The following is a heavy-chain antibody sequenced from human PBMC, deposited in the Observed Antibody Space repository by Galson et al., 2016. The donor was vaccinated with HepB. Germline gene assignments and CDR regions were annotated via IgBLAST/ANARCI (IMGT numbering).Heavy chain of an antibody. V-gene: IGHV3-74*01. CDR2: INSDGSST. D-gene: IGHD1-26*01. Sequence: SLRLSCAASGDTFSSYWMHWVRQAPGKGLVWVSRINSDGSSTSYADSVKGRFTISRDNAKNTLYLQMNSLRADDTAVYYCVLIGGGDPWGQGTLVTVSS. J-gene: IGHJ5*02. CDR1: GDTFSSYW. CDR3: VLIGGGDP.